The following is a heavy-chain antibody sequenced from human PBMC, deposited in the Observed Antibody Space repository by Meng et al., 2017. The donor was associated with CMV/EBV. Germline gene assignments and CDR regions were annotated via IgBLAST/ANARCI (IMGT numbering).Heavy chain of an antibody. Sequence: SVKVSCKASGGTFSSYAISWVRQAPGQGLEWMGGIIPILGIANYAQKFQGRVTITADKSTSKAYMELSSLRSEDTAVYYCARGGYCSSTSCRRVWFDPWGQGTLVTVSS. CDR3: ARGGYCSSTSCRRVWFDP. V-gene: IGHV1-69*10. D-gene: IGHD2-2*01. CDR2: IIPILGIA. J-gene: IGHJ5*02. CDR1: GGTFSSYA.